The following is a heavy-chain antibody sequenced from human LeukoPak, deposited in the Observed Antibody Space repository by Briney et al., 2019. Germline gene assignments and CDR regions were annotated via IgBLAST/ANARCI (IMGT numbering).Heavy chain of an antibody. CDR1: GFTFSSYA. D-gene: IGHD5-12*01. CDR2: ISGSGGSP. V-gene: IGHV3-23*01. J-gene: IGHJ4*02. CDR3: AKAGYSSYDLYYFDY. Sequence: PGGSLRLSCAASGFTFSSYAMSWVRQAPGKGLEWVSGISGSGGSPYYADSVKGRFTISRDNSKNTLYLQMNSLRAEDTAIYYCAKAGYSSYDLYYFDYWGQGTLVTVSS.